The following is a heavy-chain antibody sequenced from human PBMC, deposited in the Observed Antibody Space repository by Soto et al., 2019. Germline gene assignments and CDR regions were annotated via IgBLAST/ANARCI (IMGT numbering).Heavy chain of an antibody. D-gene: IGHD5-18*01. V-gene: IGHV3-30-3*01. CDR3: ARDLDTPMAYGNYFDY. J-gene: IGHJ4*02. Sequence: LRLSCAASGFTFSSYAMHWVRQAPGKGLEWVAVISYDGSNKYYADTVKGRFTFSRDNSKNTLYLQMNSLRAEDTAVYYCARDLDTPMAYGNYFDYWGQGTLVTVSS. CDR1: GFTFSSYA. CDR2: ISYDGSNK.